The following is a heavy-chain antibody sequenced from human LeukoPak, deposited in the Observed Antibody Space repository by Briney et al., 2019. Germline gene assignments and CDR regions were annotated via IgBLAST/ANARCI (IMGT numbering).Heavy chain of an antibody. J-gene: IGHJ6*04. CDR3: ARVAVAGPNYYYYGMDV. CDR2: IYHSGST. Sequence: SGTLSLTCAVSGGSISSSKWWSWVRQPPGKGLEWMGEIYHSGSTNYNPSLKSRVTISVDKSKNQFSLKLSSVTAADTAVYYCARVAVAGPNYYYYGMDVWGKGTTVTVSS. CDR1: GGSISSSKW. V-gene: IGHV4-4*02. D-gene: IGHD6-19*01.